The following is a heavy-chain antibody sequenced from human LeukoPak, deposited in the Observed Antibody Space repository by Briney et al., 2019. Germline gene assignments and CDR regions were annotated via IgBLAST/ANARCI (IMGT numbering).Heavy chain of an antibody. V-gene: IGHV4-4*07. CDR2: IYTSGRT. Sequence: SETLSLTCTVPGGSISSYYWGWIRQPAGKGLEWIGRIYTSGRTNYNPSLKSRVTMSVDTSKNQFSLKLSSVTAADTAVYYCARASGYKVYYFDYWGQGTLVTVSS. CDR3: ARASGYKVYYFDY. J-gene: IGHJ4*02. CDR1: GGSISSYY. D-gene: IGHD1-1*01.